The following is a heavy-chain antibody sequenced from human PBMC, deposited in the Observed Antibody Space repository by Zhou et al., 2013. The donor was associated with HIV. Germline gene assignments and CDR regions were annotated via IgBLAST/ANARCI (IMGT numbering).Heavy chain of an antibody. CDR1: GGTFSSDA. Sequence: QVQLVQSGAEVEKPGSSVKVSCKAPGGTFSSDAITWLRQAPGQGLEWMGRIIPILSIANYAQKFQGRVTITADKSTMTAYMELSSLRYEDTAVYYCARYCGGGNCYVGFDYWGQGTLVTVSS. J-gene: IGHJ4*02. V-gene: IGHV1-69*04. CDR3: ARYCGGGNCYVGFDY. CDR2: IIPILSIA. D-gene: IGHD2-15*01.